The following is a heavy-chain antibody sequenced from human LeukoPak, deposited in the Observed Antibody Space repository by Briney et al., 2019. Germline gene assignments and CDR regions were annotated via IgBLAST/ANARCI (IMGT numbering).Heavy chain of an antibody. V-gene: IGHV7-4-1*02. J-gene: IGHJ4*02. D-gene: IGHD3/OR15-3a*01. CDR1: GYTFTSYA. Sequence: ASVKVSCKASGYTFTSYAMNWVRQAPGQGLEWMGWINTNTGNPTYAQGFTGRFVFSLDTSVSTAYLQISSLKAEDTAVYYCARLECNDLCTRQIDCWGQGTLVTVSS. CDR3: ARLECNDLCTRQIDC. CDR2: INTNTGNP.